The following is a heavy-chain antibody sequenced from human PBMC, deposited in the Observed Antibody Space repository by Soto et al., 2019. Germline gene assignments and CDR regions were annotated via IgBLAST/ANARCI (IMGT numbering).Heavy chain of an antibody. Sequence: GTLILSCAASGLTFSRYSMIWVRQAPGKGLEWVSSISSSSSYIYYADSVKGRFTISRDNAKNSLYLQMNSLRAEDTAVYYCARDNDYVWGSYRESISRYNHYGMYGQGKGTTVAVYS. CDR1: GLTFSRYS. J-gene: IGHJ6*04. CDR3: ARDNDYVWGSYRESISRYNHYGMYG. D-gene: IGHD3-16*02. V-gene: IGHV3-21*01. CDR2: ISSSSSYI.